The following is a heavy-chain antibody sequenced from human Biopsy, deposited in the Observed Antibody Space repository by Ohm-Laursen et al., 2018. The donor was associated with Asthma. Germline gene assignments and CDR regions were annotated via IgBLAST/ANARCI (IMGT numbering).Heavy chain of an antibody. CDR3: ARGQKSAGDRWFDP. Sequence: SVKVSCKASGYTFIGCHIHWMRQAPGQGLEWMGRINPNNGGTNYAQKFQGRVTMTRDTSISTAYMEVSRLRSDDTAVYYCARGQKSAGDRWFDPWGQGTLVTVSS. V-gene: IGHV1-2*06. CDR2: INPNNGGT. D-gene: IGHD6-13*01. CDR1: GYTFIGCH. J-gene: IGHJ5*02.